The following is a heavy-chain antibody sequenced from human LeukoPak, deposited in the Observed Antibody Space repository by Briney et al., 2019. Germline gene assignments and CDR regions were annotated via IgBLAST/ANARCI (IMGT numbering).Heavy chain of an antibody. CDR1: GFTFSSYW. J-gene: IGHJ4*02. Sequence: PGGSLRLSCAASGFTFSSYWMHWVRQAPGKGLVWVSRINSDGSSASYADSVKGRFTISRDNAKNTLYLQMNSLRAEDTAVYYCARETRPGNIDYWGQGTLVTVSS. CDR3: ARETRPGNIDY. D-gene: IGHD2-2*01. CDR2: INSDGSSA. V-gene: IGHV3-74*01.